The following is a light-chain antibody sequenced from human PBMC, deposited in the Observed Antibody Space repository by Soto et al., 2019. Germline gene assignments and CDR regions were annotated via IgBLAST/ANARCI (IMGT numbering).Light chain of an antibody. CDR1: QSVSSN. J-gene: IGKJ1*01. Sequence: EIEVTKSPATLSVSPAERDTLSCRASQSVSSNLAWYQQKPGQAPRLLIYGASTRATGIPARFSGSGSGTEFTLTISSLQSEDFAVYYCQQYNNLPWTFGHGTKVDIK. CDR3: QQYNNLPWT. V-gene: IGKV3-15*01. CDR2: GAS.